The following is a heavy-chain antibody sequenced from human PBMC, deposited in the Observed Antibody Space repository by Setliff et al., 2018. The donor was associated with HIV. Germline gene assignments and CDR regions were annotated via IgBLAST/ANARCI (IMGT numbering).Heavy chain of an antibody. Sequence: RASVKVSCKASGYTFTGYYMHWVRQAPGQGLEWMGWINPNSGNTNYAQKLQGRVTMTTDTSTSTAYMELRSLRSDDTAVYYCARVAWYYSFWSGLGDAFDIWGQGTMVTVSS. CDR2: INPNSGNT. CDR1: GYTFTGYY. J-gene: IGHJ3*02. CDR3: ARVAWYYSFWSGLGDAFDI. D-gene: IGHD3-3*01. V-gene: IGHV1-18*04.